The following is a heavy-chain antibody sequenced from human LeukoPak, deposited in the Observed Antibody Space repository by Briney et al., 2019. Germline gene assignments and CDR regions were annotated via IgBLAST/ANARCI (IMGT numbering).Heavy chain of an antibody. CDR2: ISPDNGVT. Sequence: GASVKVSCKTSGYTFTDYYLYWVRQAPGQGPEWMGRISPDNGVTKIAQKFQGRVTMTRDTSINTIYMELGILTGDDTAVYYCARTTTALDYWGQGTQISV. J-gene: IGHJ4*02. CDR1: GYTFTDYY. D-gene: IGHD4-17*01. CDR3: ARTTTALDY. V-gene: IGHV1-2*06.